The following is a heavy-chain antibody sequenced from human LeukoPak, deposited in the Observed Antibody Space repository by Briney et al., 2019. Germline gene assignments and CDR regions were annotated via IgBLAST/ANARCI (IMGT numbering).Heavy chain of an antibody. J-gene: IGHJ3*02. CDR3: ARHTSAGAFDI. D-gene: IGHD3-16*01. V-gene: IGHV4-59*08. CDR1: GGSISSYY. Sequence: PSEILSLTCTVSGGSISSYYWSWIRQPPGKGLEWIGYIYYSGSTNYNPSLKSRVTISVDTSKNQFSLKLSSVTAADTAVYYCARHTSAGAFDIWGQGTMVTVSS. CDR2: IYYSGST.